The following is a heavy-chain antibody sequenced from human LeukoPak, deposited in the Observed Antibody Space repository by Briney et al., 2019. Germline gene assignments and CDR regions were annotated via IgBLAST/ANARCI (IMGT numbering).Heavy chain of an antibody. CDR3: AREGPMFDSGSYSKSVGY. CDR1: GGSFSGYY. J-gene: IGHJ4*02. CDR2: INHSGST. D-gene: IGHD3-10*01. V-gene: IGHV4-34*01. Sequence: PSETLSLTCAVYGGSFSGYYWSWIRQPPGKGLEWIGEINHSGSTNYNPSLKSRVTISVDTTKNQFSLKVNSVTAADTAVYYCAREGPMFDSGSYSKSVGYWGQGILVTVSS.